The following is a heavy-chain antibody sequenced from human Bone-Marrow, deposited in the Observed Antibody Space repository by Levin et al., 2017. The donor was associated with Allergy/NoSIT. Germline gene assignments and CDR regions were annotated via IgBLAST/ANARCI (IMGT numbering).Heavy chain of an antibody. CDR1: GYTYTNYW. Sequence: GESLKISCQGSGYTYTNYWIAWVRQMSGKGLEWMGIIYPGDSDTRYSPSFQGQVTFSVDKSISTAYLQWSSLKASDSAMYYCARLGSESNGYVNGMDVWGQGTTVTISS. D-gene: IGHD3-22*01. CDR2: IYPGDSDT. J-gene: IGHJ6*02. CDR3: ARLGSESNGYVNGMDV. V-gene: IGHV5-51*01.